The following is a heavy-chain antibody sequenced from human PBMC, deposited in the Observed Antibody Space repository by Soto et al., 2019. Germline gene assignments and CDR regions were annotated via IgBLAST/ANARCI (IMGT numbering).Heavy chain of an antibody. Sequence: SEPLSLTCAVSGDSISRGYWWTWVRQPPGKGLEWIGEIYHSGNTNYNPSLKSRVTISADMSKNHFSLNLSSVAAADTAVYYCAREQTRIGVAGTIDYWGEGTLVTVSS. CDR1: GDSISRGYW. J-gene: IGHJ4*02. CDR2: IYHSGNT. V-gene: IGHV4-4*02. D-gene: IGHD6-19*01. CDR3: AREQTRIGVAGTIDY.